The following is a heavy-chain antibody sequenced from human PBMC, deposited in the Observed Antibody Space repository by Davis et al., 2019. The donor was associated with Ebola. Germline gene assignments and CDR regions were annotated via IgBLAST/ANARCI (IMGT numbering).Heavy chain of an antibody. V-gene: IGHV3-7*01. CDR3: ARASSIAALFAAY. D-gene: IGHD6-6*01. CDR2: IKGDESVK. Sequence: GESLKISCKASGFIFSTYWMSWVRQAPGKGLEWVANIKGDESVKNYLDSVKGRFTISRDNAKNSLYLQMNSLRAEDTAVYYCARASSIAALFAAYWGQGTLVTVSS. CDR1: GFIFSTYW. J-gene: IGHJ4*02.